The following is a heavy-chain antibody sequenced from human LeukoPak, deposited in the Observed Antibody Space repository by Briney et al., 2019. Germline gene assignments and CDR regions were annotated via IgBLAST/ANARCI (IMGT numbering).Heavy chain of an antibody. CDR3: ARQTGIRGYNYGPWGY. CDR1: GGSISSGGYY. J-gene: IGHJ4*02. Sequence: SQTLSLTCTVSGGSISSGGYYWSWIRQPPGKGLEWIGYIYHSGSTYYNPSLKSRVTISADTSKNQFSLKVRSVTAADTAIYYCARQTGIRGYNYGPWGYWGQGTLVTVSS. V-gene: IGHV4-30-2*01. D-gene: IGHD5-18*01. CDR2: IYHSGST.